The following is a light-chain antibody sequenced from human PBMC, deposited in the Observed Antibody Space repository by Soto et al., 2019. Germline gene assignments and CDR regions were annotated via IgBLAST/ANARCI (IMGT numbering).Light chain of an antibody. Sequence: EIVLTQSPATLSLSPGEGATLSCRASQSVSNYLAWYQQKPGQAPRLLIYDASNRATGIPARFSGSGSGTDFTLTISSLEPEDFAVYYCHQRQYWPPITFGQGTRLEIK. J-gene: IGKJ5*01. CDR1: QSVSNY. CDR2: DAS. CDR3: HQRQYWPPIT. V-gene: IGKV3-11*01.